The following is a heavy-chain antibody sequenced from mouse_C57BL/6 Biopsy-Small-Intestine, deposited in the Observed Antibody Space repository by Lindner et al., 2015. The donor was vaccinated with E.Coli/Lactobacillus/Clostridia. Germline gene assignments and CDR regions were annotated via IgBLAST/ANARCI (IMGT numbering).Heavy chain of an antibody. CDR2: IYPGGGYT. CDR3: ARSIYEYFDY. D-gene: IGHD2-3*01. J-gene: IGHJ2*01. CDR1: GYTFTNYW. Sequence: VQLQESGAELVRPGTSVKMSCKASGYTFTNYWINWAKQRPGHGLEWIGDIYPGGGYTNYNEKFKGKATLTADKSSSTAYMQFSSLTSEDSAIYYCARSIYEYFDYWGQGTTLTVSP. V-gene: IGHV1-63*01.